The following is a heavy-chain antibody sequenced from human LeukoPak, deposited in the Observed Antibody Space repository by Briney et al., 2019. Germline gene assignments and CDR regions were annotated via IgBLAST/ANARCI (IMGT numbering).Heavy chain of an antibody. CDR3: ARGKTSDDIIEDAFDL. Sequence: QAGGSLRLSSSASGFSVSTNYMTWVRQAPGKGLEWVSITYSGGSTYSADSVRGRFIISRENSNNEVVLQINSLRADDTAVYYCARGKTSDDIIEDAFDLWGDGTMVTVSS. CDR1: GFSVSTNY. V-gene: IGHV3-66*01. J-gene: IGHJ3*01. D-gene: IGHD3-10*01. CDR2: TYSGGST.